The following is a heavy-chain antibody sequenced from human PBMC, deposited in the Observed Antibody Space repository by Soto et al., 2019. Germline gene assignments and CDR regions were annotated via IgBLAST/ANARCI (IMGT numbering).Heavy chain of an antibody. CDR3: ARSFYYDSSGYLPDYYYGMDV. D-gene: IGHD3-22*01. J-gene: IGHJ6*02. CDR1: GGTFSSYA. CDR2: IIPIFGTA. V-gene: IGHV1-69*13. Sequence: SVKVSCKASGGTFSSYAISWVRQAPGQGPEWMGGIIPIFGTANYAQKFQGRVTITADESTSTAYMELSSLRSEDTAVYYCARSFYYDSSGYLPDYYYGMDVWGQGTTVTVSS.